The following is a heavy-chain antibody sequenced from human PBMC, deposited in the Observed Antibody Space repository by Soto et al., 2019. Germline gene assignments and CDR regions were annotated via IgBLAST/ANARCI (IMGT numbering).Heavy chain of an antibody. CDR1: GYTFTTYG. D-gene: IGHD3-10*01. CDR2: MSANNGNT. CDR3: ASHGSGRLFDY. V-gene: IGHV1-18*01. J-gene: IGHJ4*02. Sequence: GASVKVSCKASGYTFTTYGINWVRQATGQGLEWMGWMSANNGNTSYAQKLQGRVTMTTDTSTSTAYMELRSLRSDDTAVYYCASHGSGRLFDYWGQGTLVTVSS.